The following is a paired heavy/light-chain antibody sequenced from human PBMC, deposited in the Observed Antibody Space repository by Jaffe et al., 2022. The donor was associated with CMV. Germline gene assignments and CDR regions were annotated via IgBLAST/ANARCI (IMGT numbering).Heavy chain of an antibody. CDR1: ALTFSRYW. CDR2: MNSDGSST. Sequence: EVQLVESGGGLVQPGGSLRLSCTASALTFSRYWMHWVRQAPGKGLVWVSRMNSDGSSTTYADAVRGRFTISRDNAKNTLYLQMNSLRAEDTAVYYCARGGGESDYYYYFMDVWGKGTTVTVSS. J-gene: IGHJ6*03. D-gene: IGHD3-16*01. V-gene: IGHV3-74*01. CDR3: ARGGGESDYYYYFMDV.
Light chain of an antibody. V-gene: IGKV1-39*01. CDR1: QNIRTY. CDR2: VAS. J-gene: IGKJ2*01. CDR3: QQSYSTPYT. Sequence: DIQMTQSPSSLSASVGDRVTITCRASQNIRTYLNWYQQKPGEAPNLLIYVASTLQSGVPSRFSGSGSGTDFTLTISSLQPEDFATYYCQQSYSTPYTFGQGTELQI.